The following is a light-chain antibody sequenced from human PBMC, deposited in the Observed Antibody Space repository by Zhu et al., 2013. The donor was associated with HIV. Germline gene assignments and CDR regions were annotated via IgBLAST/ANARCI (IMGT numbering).Light chain of an antibody. V-gene: IGLV1-51*01. CDR2: DND. CDR1: KFNIGDHY. Sequence: QSVLTQPPSVSAAPGQRVTISCSGSKFNIGDHYVSWFQQLPGAAPKLLIYDNDKRPSGIPARFSGSKSGTSATLGITGLQTGDEADYYCSSHSRTSTLVMFGGGTSLTVL. J-gene: IGLJ3*02. CDR3: SSHSRTSTLVM.